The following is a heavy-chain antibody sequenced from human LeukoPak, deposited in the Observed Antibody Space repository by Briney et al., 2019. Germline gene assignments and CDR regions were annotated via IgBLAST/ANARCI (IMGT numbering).Heavy chain of an antibody. CDR3: ARYYDSSGYYYYYGMDV. V-gene: IGHV4-39*01. CDR1: GGSISSSSYY. D-gene: IGHD3-22*01. Sequence: SETLSLICTVSGGSISSSSYYWGWIRQPPGKGLEWIGSIYYSGGTYYNPSLKSRVTISVDTSKNQFSLKLSTVTAADTAVYYCARYYDSSGYYYYYGMDVWGQGTTVTVSS. J-gene: IGHJ6*02. CDR2: IYYSGGT.